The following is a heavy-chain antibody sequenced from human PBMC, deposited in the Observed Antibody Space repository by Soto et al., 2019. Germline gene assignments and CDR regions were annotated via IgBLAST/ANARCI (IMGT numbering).Heavy chain of an antibody. V-gene: IGHV4-39*01. CDR2: IFYSGNT. Sequence: SETLSLTWTVSGGSLSSSSYYWGWIRQPPGKGLEWIGNIFYSGNTYYNPSLKSRVTISVDTSKNQFSLKLSSVTAADTAVYYCARRVADIVVVPAAINYGMDVWGQGTTVTVSS. CDR1: GGSLSSSSYY. D-gene: IGHD2-2*01. CDR3: ARRVADIVVVPAAINYGMDV. J-gene: IGHJ6*02.